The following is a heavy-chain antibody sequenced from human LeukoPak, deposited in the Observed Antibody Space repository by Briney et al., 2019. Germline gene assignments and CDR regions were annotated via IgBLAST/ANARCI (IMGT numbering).Heavy chain of an antibody. CDR2: IYSGGST. CDR1: GFTVSSNY. D-gene: IGHD3-22*01. Sequence: GGSLRLSCAASGFTVSSNYMSWVRQAPGKGLEWVSVIYSGGSTYYADSVKGRFTISRDNSKNTLYLQMNSLRAEDTAVYYCARDGTDSSGYIYYYYYGMDVWGQGTTVTVSS. CDR3: ARDGTDSSGYIYYYYYGMDV. J-gene: IGHJ6*02. V-gene: IGHV3-53*05.